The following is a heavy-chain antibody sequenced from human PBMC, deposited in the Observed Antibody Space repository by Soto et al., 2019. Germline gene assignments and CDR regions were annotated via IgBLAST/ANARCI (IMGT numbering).Heavy chain of an antibody. CDR3: VRHMVATMDDYYYYAVDV. CDR2: LNPQNGDT. V-gene: IGHV1-2*02. CDR1: GYSFAGYR. J-gene: IGHJ6*02. Sequence: ASVKVSCKPSGYSFAGYRLHWVRQAPGQGLEWMGWLNPQNGDTSYAQKFRDRVTMTSDTSITTAYMDLSRLTSDDTATYYCVRHMVATMDDYYYYAVDVWGQGTTVTVSS. D-gene: IGHD5-12*01.